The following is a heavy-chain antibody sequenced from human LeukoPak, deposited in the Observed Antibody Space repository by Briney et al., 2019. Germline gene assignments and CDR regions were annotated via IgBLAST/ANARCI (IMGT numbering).Heavy chain of an antibody. CDR3: ARATGYSYGPHYYYYYMDV. CDR1: GFTFSSYW. V-gene: IGHV3-74*01. Sequence: GGSLRLSCAASGFTFSSYWMHWVRQAPGKGLVWVSRINSDGSSTSYADSVKGRFTISRDNAKNTLYLQMNSLRAEDTAAYYCARATGYSYGPHYYYYYMDVWGKGTTVTVSS. J-gene: IGHJ6*03. CDR2: INSDGSST. D-gene: IGHD5-18*01.